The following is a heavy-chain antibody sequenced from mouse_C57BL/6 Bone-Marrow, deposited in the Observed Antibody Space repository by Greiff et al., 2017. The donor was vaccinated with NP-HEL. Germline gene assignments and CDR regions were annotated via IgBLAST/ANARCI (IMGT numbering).Heavy chain of an antibody. D-gene: IGHD1-1*01. CDR3: ARYPILLADY. CDR1: GYTFTSYW. V-gene: IGHV1-64*01. Sequence: QVQLQQPGAELVKPGASVKLSCKASGYTFTSYWMHWVKQRPGQGLEWIGMIHPNSGSTNYNEKFKSKATLTVDKSSSTAYMELRSLTSEDSAVYFCARYPILLADYWGQGTTLTVSS. CDR2: IHPNSGST. J-gene: IGHJ2*01.